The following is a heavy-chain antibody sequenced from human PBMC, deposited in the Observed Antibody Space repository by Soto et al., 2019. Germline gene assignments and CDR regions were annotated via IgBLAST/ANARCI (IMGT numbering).Heavy chain of an antibody. CDR1: GYTFTSYG. D-gene: IGHD2-8*01. J-gene: IGHJ6*02. V-gene: IGHV1-18*01. Sequence: ASVKISCKASGYTFTSYGISWVRQAPGQGLEWMGWISAYNGNTNYAQKLQGRVTMTTDTSTSTAYMELRSLRSDDTAVYYCAREGYCTNGVCYTRDSHYYYYGMDVWGQGTTVTVSS. CDR3: AREGYCTNGVCYTRDSHYYYYGMDV. CDR2: ISAYNGNT.